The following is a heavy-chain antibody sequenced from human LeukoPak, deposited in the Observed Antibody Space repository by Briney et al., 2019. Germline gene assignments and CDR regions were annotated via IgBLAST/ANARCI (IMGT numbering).Heavy chain of an antibody. Sequence: GGSLRLSCAASGFTFSTYGMHWVRQAPGKGLEWVAVIWHDGSLKYYGESVKGRFTISRADSEKTLYLHMNSLTVEDTAVYYCARDRGDRSTGYYFAYGGQGPLVTVSS. V-gene: IGHV3-33*01. J-gene: IGHJ4*02. D-gene: IGHD6-19*01. CDR2: IWHDGSLK. CDR1: GFTFSTYG. CDR3: ARDRGDRSTGYYFAY.